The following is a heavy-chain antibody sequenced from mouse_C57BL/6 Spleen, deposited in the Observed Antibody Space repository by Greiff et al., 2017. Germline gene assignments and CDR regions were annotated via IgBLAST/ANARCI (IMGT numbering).Heavy chain of an antibody. Sequence: QVQLQQSGAELVRPGASVTLSCKASGYTFTDYEMHWVKQTPVHGLEWIGAIDPETGGTAYNQKFKGKAILTADKSSSTAYMELRSLTSEDSAVYYCTRDDYESAWFAYWGQGTLVTVSA. CDR1: GYTFTDYE. CDR3: TRDDYESAWFAY. CDR2: IDPETGGT. D-gene: IGHD2-4*01. V-gene: IGHV1-15*01. J-gene: IGHJ3*01.